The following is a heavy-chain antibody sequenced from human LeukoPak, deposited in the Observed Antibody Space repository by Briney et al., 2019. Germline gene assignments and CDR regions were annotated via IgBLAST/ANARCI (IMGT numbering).Heavy chain of an antibody. J-gene: IGHJ5*02. CDR2: IYTSGST. V-gene: IGHV4-4*07. D-gene: IGHD1-7*01. CDR1: GGSISSYY. Sequence: SETLSLTCTVSGGSISSYYWSWIRQPAGKGLEWIGRIYTSGSTNYNPSLKSRVTMSVDTSKNQFSLKLSSVTAADTAVYYCARERVGITGTTSGWFDPWGQGTLVTVSS. CDR3: ARERVGITGTTSGWFDP.